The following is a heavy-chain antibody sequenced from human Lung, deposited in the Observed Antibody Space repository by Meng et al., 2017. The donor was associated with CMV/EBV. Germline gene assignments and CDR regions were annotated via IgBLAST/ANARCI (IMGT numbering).Heavy chain of an antibody. V-gene: IGHV3-11*01. J-gene: IGHJ4*02. CDR2: ISSRGSIR. CDR3: ARAYSKTPDY. D-gene: IGHD4-11*01. Sequence: LSCAAYGFTFSEFHLTWVRQAPGKGLEWVSYISSRGSIRDYAASVKGRFTISWDYAKNSVYLQMNSLRAEDSAIYYCARAYSKTPDYWGRGTLVTVSS. CDR1: GFTFSEFH.